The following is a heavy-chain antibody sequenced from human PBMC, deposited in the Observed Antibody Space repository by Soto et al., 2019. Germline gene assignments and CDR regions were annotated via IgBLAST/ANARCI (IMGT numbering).Heavy chain of an antibody. Sequence: QGQLMESGGGVVLPGRSLRLSCAASGLPFSGYAMHWVRQAPGKGLEWVAAISHDASGTFYADSVKGRLTISRDDSKKMLFLQINSLGPADTAVYHGARVGYGVGVGRGFDPWGQGTLVAVSS. J-gene: IGHJ5*02. D-gene: IGHD3-16*01. CDR3: ARVGYGVGVGRGFDP. CDR1: GLPFSGYA. CDR2: ISHDASGT. V-gene: IGHV3-30-3*01.